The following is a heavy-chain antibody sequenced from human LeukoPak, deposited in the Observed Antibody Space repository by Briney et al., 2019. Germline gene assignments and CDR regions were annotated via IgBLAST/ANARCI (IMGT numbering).Heavy chain of an antibody. D-gene: IGHD6-13*01. CDR2: ISDSGGST. CDR1: GFTFTSYT. V-gene: IGHV3-23*01. Sequence: PGGSLRLSCAASGFTFTSYTMTWVRQAPGKGLEWVSGISDSGGSTHYADSVKGRFTISRDNSKNTLHLQMNSLRAEDTAVYYCARDGGHWYSSSWHPNFYYYMDVWGKGTTVTVSS. CDR3: ARDGGHWYSSSWHPNFYYYMDV. J-gene: IGHJ6*03.